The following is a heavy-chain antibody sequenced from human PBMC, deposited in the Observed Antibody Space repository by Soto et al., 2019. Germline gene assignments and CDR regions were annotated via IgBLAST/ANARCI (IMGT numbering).Heavy chain of an antibody. CDR2: ISAYNGNT. V-gene: IGHV1-18*01. J-gene: IGHJ5*02. CDR1: GYTFTSYG. D-gene: IGHD3-22*01. Sequence: ASVKVSCKASGYTFTSYGISWVRQAPGQGHEWMGWISAYNGNTNYAQTLQGRVTMTTDTSTSTAYMELRSLRSDDTAVYYCARVKVVPVDFNWLDTWGQGTLVTVSS. CDR3: ARVKVVPVDFNWLDT.